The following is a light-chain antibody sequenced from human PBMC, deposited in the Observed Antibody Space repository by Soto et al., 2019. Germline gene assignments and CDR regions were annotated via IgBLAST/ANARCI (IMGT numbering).Light chain of an antibody. Sequence: QLVLTQSPSASASLGASVKLTCTLSSGHSSYAIAWHQQQPEKGPRYLMKLNSDGSHSKGDRIPDRFSGSSSGAERYLTISRLQSEDEAHYYCQTWGTGTRGVFGGGTKLTVL. V-gene: IGLV4-69*01. CDR1: SGHSSYA. CDR3: QTWGTGTRGV. CDR2: LNSDGSH. J-gene: IGLJ3*02.